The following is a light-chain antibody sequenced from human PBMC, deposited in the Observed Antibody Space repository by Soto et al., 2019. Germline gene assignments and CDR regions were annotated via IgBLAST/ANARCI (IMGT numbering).Light chain of an antibody. J-gene: IGKJ2*01. CDR2: GAS. CDR3: QQYRSSLS. CDR1: QSVSSSY. Sequence: EIVLTQSPGTLSLSPGERATLSCRASQSVSSSYLAWYQQKPGQAPRLLIYGASNRATGIPDRFSDSGSGTDFTLTISRLQPEDFAVYYCQQYRSSLSFGQGTKLEIK. V-gene: IGKV3-20*01.